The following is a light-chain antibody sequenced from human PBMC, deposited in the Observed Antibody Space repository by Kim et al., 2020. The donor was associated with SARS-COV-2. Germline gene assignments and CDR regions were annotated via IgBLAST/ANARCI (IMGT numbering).Light chain of an antibody. CDR1: SLRSYY. J-gene: IGLJ2*01. V-gene: IGLV3-19*01. Sequence: SSELTQDPAVSVALGQTVRITCQGGSLRSYYASWYQQKPGQAPVLVIYGKNNRPSGIPDRFSGSSSGNTASLTITGAQAEDEADYYCNSRDSSGNHLYVVFGGGTQLTVL. CDR3: NSRDSSGNHLYVV. CDR2: GKN.